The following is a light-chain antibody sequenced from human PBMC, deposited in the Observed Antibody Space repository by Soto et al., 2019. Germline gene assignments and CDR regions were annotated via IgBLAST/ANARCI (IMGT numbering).Light chain of an antibody. J-gene: IGKJ2*01. CDR3: LHYNSHSNT. V-gene: IGKV1-5*01. CDR2: DAS. CDR1: QSISTW. Sequence: DIRMTQSPSTLSASVGDRVTITCRASQSISTWLAWYQHKPEKAPKLLIYDASSLGSGVPSRFSGSGSGTEFTLTISSLQPDDFATYYCLHYNSHSNTFGQGTTLEIK.